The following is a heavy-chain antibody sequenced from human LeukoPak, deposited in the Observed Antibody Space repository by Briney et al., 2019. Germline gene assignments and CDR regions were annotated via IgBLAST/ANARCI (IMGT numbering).Heavy chain of an antibody. V-gene: IGHV7-4-1*02. CDR2: INTNTGNP. D-gene: IGHD3-22*01. J-gene: IGHJ5*02. CDR1: GYTFTSYA. CDR3: ARDYYDSSGYFYRVNWFDP. Sequence: ASVKVSCKASGYTFTSYAMNWVRQAPGQGLEWMGWINTNTGNPTYAQGFTGRFVFSLDTSVSTAYLQISSLKAEDTAVYYCARDYYDSSGYFYRVNWFDPWGQGTLVTVSS.